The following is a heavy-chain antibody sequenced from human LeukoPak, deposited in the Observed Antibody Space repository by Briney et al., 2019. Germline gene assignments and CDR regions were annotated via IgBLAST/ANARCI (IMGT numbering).Heavy chain of an antibody. V-gene: IGHV3-30*18. CDR2: ISYDGSNK. CDR3: ANWGSGYLFRVY. D-gene: IGHD3-22*01. Sequence: PGRSLRLSCAASGFTFSSYGMHWVRQAPGKGLEWVAVISYDGSNKYYADSVKGRFTISRDNSKNTLYLQMNSLRAEDTAVYYCANWGSGYLFRVYWGQGTLVTVSS. J-gene: IGHJ4*02. CDR1: GFTFSSYG.